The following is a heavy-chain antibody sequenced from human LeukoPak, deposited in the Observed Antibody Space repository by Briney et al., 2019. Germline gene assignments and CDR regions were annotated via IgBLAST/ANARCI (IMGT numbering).Heavy chain of an antibody. CDR2: IYTDGST. Sequence: GGSLRLSRAASRFTLSPNYMSWVRQAPGKGLEWVSLIYTDGSTHYAHSETGRFTLSRHNSKTALYIQMYSPRAEDTAVYYCARDREVVPAMAEMDVWGKGTTVTVSS. CDR3: ARDREVVPAMAEMDV. D-gene: IGHD2-21*02. J-gene: IGHJ6*04. V-gene: IGHV3-53*01. CDR1: RFTLSPNY.